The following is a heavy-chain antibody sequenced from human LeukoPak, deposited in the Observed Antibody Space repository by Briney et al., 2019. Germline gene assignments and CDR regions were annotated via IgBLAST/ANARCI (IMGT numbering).Heavy chain of an antibody. Sequence: ASVRLSSAASADTFSSDCMDRRRQGQGKRLLWLSRNKSDGSTCYADSVKGRFTISRDNAKNTVSLQMNSLRAEDTGVYYCARAPSEIGGYYPEYFRHWGQGTLVTVSS. CDR3: ARAPSEIGGYYPEYFRH. D-gene: IGHD3-22*01. V-gene: IGHV3-74*01. J-gene: IGHJ1*01. CDR2: NKSDGST. CDR1: ADTFSSDC.